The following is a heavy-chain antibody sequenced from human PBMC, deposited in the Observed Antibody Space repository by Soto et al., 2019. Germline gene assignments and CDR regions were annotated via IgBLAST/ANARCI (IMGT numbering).Heavy chain of an antibody. V-gene: IGHV3-30*18. CDR3: AKDRPYSGYDLTYYFDY. J-gene: IGHJ4*02. CDR2: ISYDGSNK. D-gene: IGHD5-12*01. CDR1: GFTFSSYG. Sequence: QVQLVESGGGVVQPGRSLRLSCAASGFTFSSYGMHWFRQAPGKGLEWVAVISYDGSNKYYADSVKGRFTIYRDNSKNTLYLQMNSLRAEDTAVYYFAKDRPYSGYDLTYYFDYWGQGTLVTVSS.